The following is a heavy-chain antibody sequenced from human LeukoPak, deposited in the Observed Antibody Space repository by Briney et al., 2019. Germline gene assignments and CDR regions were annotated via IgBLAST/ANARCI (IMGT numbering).Heavy chain of an antibody. V-gene: IGHV3-23*01. CDR2: ISGSGGST. CDR1: GFTFSSYA. CDR3: ATSVVIAAAGSDY. D-gene: IGHD6-13*01. Sequence: PGGSLRLSCAASGFTFSSYAMSLVRQAAGKGLEWVSAISGSGGSTYYADSVKGRFTISRDNSKNTLYLQMNSLRAEDTAVYYCATSVVIAAAGSDYWGQGTLVTVSS. J-gene: IGHJ4*02.